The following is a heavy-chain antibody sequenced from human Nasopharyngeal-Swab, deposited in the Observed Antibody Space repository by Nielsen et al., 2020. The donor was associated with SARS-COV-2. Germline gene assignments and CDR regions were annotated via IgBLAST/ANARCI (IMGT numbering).Heavy chain of an antibody. CDR3: ARDLALYDILTGYTDAFDI. CDR2: IKQDGSEK. D-gene: IGHD3-9*01. J-gene: IGHJ3*02. V-gene: IGHV3-7*01. Sequence: GESLKISCAASGFTFIRYWMSWVRQAPGKGLEWVANIKQDGSEKYYVDSVKGRFSISRDNAKNSLFLQMNSLRAEDTAVYYCARDLALYDILTGYTDAFDIWGQGTMVTVSS. CDR1: GFTFIRYW.